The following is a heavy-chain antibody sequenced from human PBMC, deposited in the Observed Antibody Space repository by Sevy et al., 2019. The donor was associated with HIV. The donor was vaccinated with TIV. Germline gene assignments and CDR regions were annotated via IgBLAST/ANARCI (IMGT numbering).Heavy chain of an antibody. CDR1: GGSISSSNW. V-gene: IGHV4-4*02. J-gene: IGHJ4*02. Sequence: SETLSLTCAVSGGSISSSNWWSWVRQPPGKGLEWIGEIYHSGSTNYNPSLKSRVTISVDKSKNQFSLKLSSVTAADTAVYYWARLEYDFWSGYRHFDYWGQGTLVTVSS. CDR2: IYHSGST. D-gene: IGHD3-3*01. CDR3: ARLEYDFWSGYRHFDY.